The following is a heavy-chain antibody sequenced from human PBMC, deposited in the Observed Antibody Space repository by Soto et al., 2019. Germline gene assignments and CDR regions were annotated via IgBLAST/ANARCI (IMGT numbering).Heavy chain of an antibody. Sequence: GSLRLACVGSGFTFMTYSIKWGLQAPGKGLEWVSSISSRSDIYYADSVKGRFTISRDNAKNSVSLQMNSLRAEDTAVYYCAREYTAWPLAYGLDVWGQGTTVTVSS. CDR1: GFTFMTYS. CDR2: ISSRSDI. CDR3: AREYTAWPLAYGLDV. J-gene: IGHJ6*02. D-gene: IGHD2-2*02. V-gene: IGHV3-21*01.